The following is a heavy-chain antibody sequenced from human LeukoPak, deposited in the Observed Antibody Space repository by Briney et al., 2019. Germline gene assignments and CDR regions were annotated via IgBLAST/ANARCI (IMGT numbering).Heavy chain of an antibody. CDR2: IYYSGST. V-gene: IGHV4-39*01. J-gene: IGHJ5*02. CDR1: GGSISSSSYY. CDR3: ARHKGRIYCSGGSCYSRWFDP. Sequence: SETLSLTCTVSGGSISSSSYYWGWIRQPPGKGLEWIGSIYYSGSTNYNPSLKSRVTISVDTSKNQFSLKLSSVTAADTAVYYCARHKGRIYCSGGSCYSRWFDPWGQGTLVTVSS. D-gene: IGHD2-15*01.